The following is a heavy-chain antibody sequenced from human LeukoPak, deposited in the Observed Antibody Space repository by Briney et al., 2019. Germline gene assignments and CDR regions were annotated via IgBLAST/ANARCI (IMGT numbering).Heavy chain of an antibody. V-gene: IGHV1-2*02. J-gene: IGHJ4*02. D-gene: IGHD3-3*01. Sequence: ASVKVSCKASGYTFTDYYVVWVRQAPGQGLEWMGWINPNSGTTNYGQKFQGRVTMTRDTSISAAYMELSELTSDDTAVYYCARGGRRSGLSSWGQGTQVTVSS. CDR3: ARGGRRSGLSS. CDR1: GYTFTDYY. CDR2: INPNSGTT.